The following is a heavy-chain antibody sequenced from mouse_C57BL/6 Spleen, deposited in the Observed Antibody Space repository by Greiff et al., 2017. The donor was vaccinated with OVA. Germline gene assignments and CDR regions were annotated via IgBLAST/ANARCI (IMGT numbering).Heavy chain of an antibody. J-gene: IGHJ1*03. V-gene: IGHV1-50*01. CDR3: AREPTVGRWYFDV. D-gene: IGHD1-1*01. Sequence: VQLQQPGAELVKPGASVKLSCKASGYTFTSYWMQWVKQRPGQGLEWIGEIDPSDSYTNYNQKFKGKATLTVDTSSSTAYMQLSSLTSEDSAVYYCAREPTVGRWYFDVWGTGTTVTVSS. CDR1: GYTFTSYW. CDR2: IDPSDSYT.